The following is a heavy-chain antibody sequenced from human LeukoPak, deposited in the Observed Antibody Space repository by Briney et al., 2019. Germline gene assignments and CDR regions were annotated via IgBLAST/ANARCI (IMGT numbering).Heavy chain of an antibody. CDR2: IYSGGST. CDR3: ARGGDGYYWVDY. CDR1: GFTVSNNY. D-gene: IGHD5-24*01. J-gene: IGHJ4*02. Sequence: PGGSLRPSCAASGFTVSNNYMSWVRQAPGKGLEWVSVIYSGGSTYYADSVKGRFTISRDNSKNTLYLQMNSLRAEDTAVYYCARGGDGYYWVDYWGQGTLVTVSS. V-gene: IGHV3-53*01.